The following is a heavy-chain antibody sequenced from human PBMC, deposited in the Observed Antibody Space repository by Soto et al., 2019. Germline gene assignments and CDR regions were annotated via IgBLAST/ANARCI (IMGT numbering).Heavy chain of an antibody. J-gene: IGHJ6*02. D-gene: IGHD1-26*01. Sequence: GGSLRLSCAASGFTFSNYGMHWVRQAPGKGLEWVAIIWHDGNNKYYADSVRGRFIISRDNSKNRLYLQMNSLRAEDTAVYYCASDLVGASDSYGLDVWGQGTPVTVS. V-gene: IGHV3-33*01. CDR3: ASDLVGASDSYGLDV. CDR2: IWHDGNNK. CDR1: GFTFSNYG.